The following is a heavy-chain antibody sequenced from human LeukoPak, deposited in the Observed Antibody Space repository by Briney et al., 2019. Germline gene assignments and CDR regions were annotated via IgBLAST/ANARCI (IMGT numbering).Heavy chain of an antibody. CDR1: GGSFSGYY. CDR2: INHSGST. D-gene: IGHD2-2*01. J-gene: IGHJ6*03. CDR3: ARQNFYRYCRSTSCYRPYYYYYMDV. Sequence: SETLSLTCAVYGGSFSGYYWSWIRQPPGKGLEWIGEINHSGSTNYNPSLKSRVTISVDTSKNQFSLKLSSVTAADTTVYYCARQNFYRYCRSTSCYRPYYYYYMDVWGKGTTVTISS. V-gene: IGHV4-34*01.